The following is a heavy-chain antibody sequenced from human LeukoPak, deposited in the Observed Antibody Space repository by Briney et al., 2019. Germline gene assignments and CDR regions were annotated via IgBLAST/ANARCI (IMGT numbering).Heavy chain of an antibody. J-gene: IGHJ4*02. Sequence: SETLSLACAVYGGSFSGYYWSWIRQPPGKGLEWIGEINHSGSTNYNPSLKSRVTMSVDTSKNQFSLKLSSVTAADTAVYYCARGDRGSMDYWGQGTLVTVSS. CDR1: GGSFSGYY. D-gene: IGHD2-15*01. CDR2: INHSGST. V-gene: IGHV4-34*01. CDR3: ARGDRGSMDY.